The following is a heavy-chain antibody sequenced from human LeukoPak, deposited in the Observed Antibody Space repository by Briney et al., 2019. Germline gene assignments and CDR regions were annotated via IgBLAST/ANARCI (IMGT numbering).Heavy chain of an antibody. CDR2: INPSGGST. CDR3: ARGAPEDSSGYPPGY. Sequence: ASVKVSCKASGYTFTSYYMHWVRQAPGQGLEWMGIINPSGGSTSYAQKFQGRVTMTRDTSTSTVYMELSSLRSEDTAVYYCARGAPEDSSGYPPGYWGQGTLVTVPS. V-gene: IGHV1-46*01. J-gene: IGHJ4*02. D-gene: IGHD3-22*01. CDR1: GYTFTSYY.